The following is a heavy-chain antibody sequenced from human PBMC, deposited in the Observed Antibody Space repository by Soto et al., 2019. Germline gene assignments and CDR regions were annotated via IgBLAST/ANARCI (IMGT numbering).Heavy chain of an antibody. CDR1: GDSISASH. CDR3: ARYSFNYERHWFDP. V-gene: IGHV4-59*12. CDR2: ISYSGSA. D-gene: IGHD4-4*01. Sequence: SETLSLTCTVSGDSISASHWSWIRQPPGKGLEWIGYISYSGSANYNPSLKSRVTTSVDTSKNQFSLKLTSVTAADTAVYFCARYSFNYERHWFDPWGQGTLVTVSS. J-gene: IGHJ5*02.